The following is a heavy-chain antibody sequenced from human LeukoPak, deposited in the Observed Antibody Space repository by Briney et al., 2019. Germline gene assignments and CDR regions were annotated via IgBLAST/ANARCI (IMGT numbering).Heavy chain of an antibody. D-gene: IGHD1-14*01. J-gene: IGHJ4*02. CDR1: GYIFTSYY. V-gene: IGHV1-46*01. CDR2: INPSGDST. CDR3: ARSPGPNYYFDY. Sequence: ASVKVSCKASGYIFTSYYMHWVRQAPGQGLEWMGIINPSGDSTSYAQKFQGRVTMTRDTSTSTVYMDLSSLRSEDTAAYYCARSPGPNYYFDYWGQGTLVTVSS.